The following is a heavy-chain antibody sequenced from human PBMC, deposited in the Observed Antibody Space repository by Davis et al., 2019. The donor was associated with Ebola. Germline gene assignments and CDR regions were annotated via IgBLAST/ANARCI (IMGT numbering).Heavy chain of an antibody. CDR2: IKSDGSSI. Sequence: GESLKISCAGSGFTFSDYWMHWVRQAAGKGLVWVSRIKSDGSSISYADSVKGRFTISRDNAKNTLYLQMNSLRVEDTAVYYCARGGRALTGTTLDYWGQGTLVTVSS. V-gene: IGHV3-74*01. J-gene: IGHJ4*02. CDR1: GFTFSDYW. CDR3: ARGGRALTGTTLDY. D-gene: IGHD1-7*01.